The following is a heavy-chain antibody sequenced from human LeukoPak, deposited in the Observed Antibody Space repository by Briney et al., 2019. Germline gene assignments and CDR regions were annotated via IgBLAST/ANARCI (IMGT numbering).Heavy chain of an antibody. CDR2: IRYDGSNK. CDR3: AKDSLSYNYHYYYMDV. CDR1: GFTFSSYG. Sequence: GGSLRLSCAASGFTFSSYGMHWVRQAPGKGLEWVAFIRYDGSNKYYADSVKGRFTISRDNSKNTLYLQMNSLRAEDTAVYYCAKDSLSYNYHYYYMDVWGKGTTVTVSS. D-gene: IGHD5-18*01. V-gene: IGHV3-30*02. J-gene: IGHJ6*03.